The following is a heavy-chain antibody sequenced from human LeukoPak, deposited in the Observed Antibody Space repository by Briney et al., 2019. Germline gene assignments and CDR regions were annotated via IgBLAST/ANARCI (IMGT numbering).Heavy chain of an antibody. V-gene: IGHV3-23*01. D-gene: IGHD1-26*01. CDR2: ISGSGGST. J-gene: IGHJ4*02. CDR1: GFTFSSYA. Sequence: GGSLRLSCAASGFTFSSYAMSWVRQAPGKGLEWVSAISGSGGSTYYADSVKGRFTFSRDSSKNTLYLQMNSLRAEDTAVYYCAKGGSYYPFDYWGQGTLVTVSS. CDR3: AKGGSYYPFDY.